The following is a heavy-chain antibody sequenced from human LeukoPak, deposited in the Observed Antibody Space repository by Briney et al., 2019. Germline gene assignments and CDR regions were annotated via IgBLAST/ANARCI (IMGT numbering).Heavy chain of an antibody. Sequence: SETLSLTCTVSGGSISSGDYYWSWIRQPPGKGLEWIGYIYYSGSTYYNPSLKSRVTISVDTSKIQFSLKLSSVTAADTAVYYCARDLKMYDYVWGSYRRDAFDIWGQGTMVTVSS. V-gene: IGHV4-30-4*01. CDR2: IYYSGST. J-gene: IGHJ3*02. D-gene: IGHD3-16*02. CDR1: GGSISSGDYY. CDR3: ARDLKMYDYVWGSYRRDAFDI.